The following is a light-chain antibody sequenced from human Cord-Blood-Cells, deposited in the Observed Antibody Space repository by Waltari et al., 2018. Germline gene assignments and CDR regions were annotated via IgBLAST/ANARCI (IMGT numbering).Light chain of an antibody. J-gene: IGKJ2*01. CDR2: GAS. Sequence: EIVLTQSPGTLSLSPGARATLSCRASQSVSSSYLAWYQQKPGQAPRPLIYGASSRATGIPDRFSGSGSGTDFTLTISRLEPEDFAVYYCQQYGSSPPMYTFGQGTKLEIK. V-gene: IGKV3-20*01. CDR3: QQYGSSPPMYT. CDR1: QSVSSSY.